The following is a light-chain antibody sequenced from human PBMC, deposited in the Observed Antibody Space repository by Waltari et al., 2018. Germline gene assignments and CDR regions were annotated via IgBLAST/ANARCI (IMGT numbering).Light chain of an antibody. Sequence: DIVMTQSPLSLPVTPGEPASISCRSSQSLLHSNGYNYLDWYLQKPGQSPHLLIYLGSNRASGVPDRFSGSGSGTDFTLKINRVEAEDVGAYYCMQALQSPYTFGQGTKLEIK. V-gene: IGKV2-28*01. J-gene: IGKJ2*01. CDR3: MQALQSPYT. CDR1: QSLLHSNGYNY. CDR2: LGS.